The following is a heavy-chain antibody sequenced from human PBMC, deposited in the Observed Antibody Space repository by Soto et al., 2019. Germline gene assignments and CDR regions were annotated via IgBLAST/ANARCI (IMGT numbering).Heavy chain of an antibody. CDR3: ARLLGGVIITYYMDV. V-gene: IGHV1-18*01. CDR2: ISAYNGNT. J-gene: IGHJ6*03. CDR1: GYSFSSYG. Sequence: ASVKVYRKAAGYSFSSYGISWVRQAPGQGLEWMGWISAYNGNTNYAQKLQGRVTMTTDTSTSTAYMELRSLRSDDTAVYYCARLLGGVIITYYMDVWGKGTTVTVSS. D-gene: IGHD3-10*01.